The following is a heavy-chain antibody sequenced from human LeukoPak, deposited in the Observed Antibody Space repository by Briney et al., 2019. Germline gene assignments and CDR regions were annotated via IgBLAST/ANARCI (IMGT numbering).Heavy chain of an antibody. CDR3: ARDAAMTYRGYFDT. V-gene: IGHV3-30*02. Sequence: GGSLRLSCQASGFVFENYYMYWIRQAPGKGLEWVAHLRQDGNNKIYADSLKGRFTISRNNSEKTVFLQMNSLRPEDTAVYCCARDAAMTYRGYFDTWGRGTLVTVSS. J-gene: IGHJ2*01. D-gene: IGHD3-16*02. CDR2: LRQDGNNK. CDR1: GFVFENYY.